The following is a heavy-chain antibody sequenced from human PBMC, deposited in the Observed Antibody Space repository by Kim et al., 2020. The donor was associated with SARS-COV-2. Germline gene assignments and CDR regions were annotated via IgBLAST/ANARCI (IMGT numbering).Heavy chain of an antibody. Sequence: TNYAQKRQGRVIMPTDTSTSTAYMERRSLRSDDTAVYYCARGGGGGPFDYWGQGTLVIVSS. CDR3: ARGGGGGPFDY. J-gene: IGHJ4*02. V-gene: IGHV1-18*01. CDR2: T. D-gene: IGHD2-15*01.